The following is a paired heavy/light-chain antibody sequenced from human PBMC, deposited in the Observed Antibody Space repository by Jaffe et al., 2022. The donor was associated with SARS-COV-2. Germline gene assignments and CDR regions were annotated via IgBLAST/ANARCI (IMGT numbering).Light chain of an antibody. Sequence: QSVLTQPPSASGTPGQRVTISCSGSSSNIGANTVNWYQQFPGTAPKLLISSDNQRPSGVPDRFSGSKSGTSASLAISGLQSEDEADYYCAAWDDSLNGLYVFGTGTKVTVL. V-gene: IGLV1-44*01. CDR3: AAWDDSLNGLYV. CDR2: SDN. J-gene: IGLJ1*01. CDR1: SSNIGANT.
Heavy chain of an antibody. CDR2: IYSSGSA. CDR1: GDSISSSIYY. D-gene: IGHD2-15*01. Sequence: QLQLQESGPRLVKPSETLSLTCTVSGDSISSSIYYWDWIRQPPGKGLEWIGSIYSSGSAYYNPSLKSRVTISVDTSKNHFSLKLSSVTAADTAVYYCARRSTVAVVGGPVNAFDMWGQGTMVTVSS. V-gene: IGHV4-39*02. J-gene: IGHJ3*02. CDR3: ARRSTVAVVGGPVNAFDM.